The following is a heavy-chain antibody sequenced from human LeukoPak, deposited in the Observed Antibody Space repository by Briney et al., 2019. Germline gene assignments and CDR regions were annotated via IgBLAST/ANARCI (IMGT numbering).Heavy chain of an antibody. J-gene: IGHJ5*02. V-gene: IGHV4-39*07. D-gene: IGHD1-26*01. CDR3: ARDLLESGSYWFDP. Sequence: SETLSLTCTVSGGSVSSNSYYWGWIRQPPGKGLEWIGSISYSGTTYYNPSLKSRVTISVDTSKNQFSLKLSSVTAADTAVYYCARDLLESGSYWFDPWGQGTLVTVSS. CDR2: ISYSGTT. CDR1: GGSVSSNSYY.